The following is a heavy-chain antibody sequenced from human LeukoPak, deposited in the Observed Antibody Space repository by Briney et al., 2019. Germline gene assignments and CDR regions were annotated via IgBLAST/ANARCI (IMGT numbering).Heavy chain of an antibody. CDR1: GDSSISKNA. Sequence: SQTLSLTCVISGDSSISKNAWNWVRQSPSGGLERLGRTYYSSKWYSEYAEPVKSRITINVDTSKNQFSLQLNSVTPEDTAVYYCARGWARDGFNIWSQGTKVTVSS. V-gene: IGHV6-1*01. CDR2: TYYSSKWYS. CDR3: ARGWARDGFNI. D-gene: IGHD6-13*01. J-gene: IGHJ3*02.